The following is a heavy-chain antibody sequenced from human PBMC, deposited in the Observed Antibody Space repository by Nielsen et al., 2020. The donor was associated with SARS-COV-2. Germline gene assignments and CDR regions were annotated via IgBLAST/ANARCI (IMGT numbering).Heavy chain of an antibody. V-gene: IGHV4-34*01. CDR3: ARQFRPAAILGWFDP. D-gene: IGHD2-2*02. CDR1: GGSFSGYY. CDR2: VQDSGRT. Sequence: GSLRLSCAVYGGSFSGYYWTWIRQPPGKGLEWIGEVQDSGRTNYNPSLKSRVTISIETSKKQFSLKLSSVTAADTAVYYCARQFRPAAILGWFDPWGQGTLVTVSS. J-gene: IGHJ5*02.